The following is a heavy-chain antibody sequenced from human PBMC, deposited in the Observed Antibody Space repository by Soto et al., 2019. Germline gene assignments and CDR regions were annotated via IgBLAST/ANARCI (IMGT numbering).Heavy chain of an antibody. CDR3: AEDREDTVVVTAATYY. V-gene: IGHV3-30*03. D-gene: IGHD2-21*02. CDR1: GFTFSSYG. Sequence: QVQLVESGGGVVQPGRSLRLSCAASGFTFSSYGMHWVRQAPDKGLEWVAVISYDGSNRYYADSVKGRFTISRDNSTNTLYLQMNSLRDEDTAVYYCAEDREDTVVVTAATYYWGQGTLVTVSS. J-gene: IGHJ4*01. CDR2: ISYDGSNR.